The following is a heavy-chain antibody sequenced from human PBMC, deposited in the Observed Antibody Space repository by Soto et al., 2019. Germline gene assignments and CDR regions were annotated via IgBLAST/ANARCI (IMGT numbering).Heavy chain of an antibody. Sequence: ASVKVSCKASGYTFTTYATHWVRQAPGQRLEWMGWINAANGNTKYSQKFQGRVTITRDTSASTAYMELSSLRSEDTAVYYCARVAMPWYDYVWGSYSVAYFDYWCQGTLVTVSS. CDR3: ARVAMPWYDYVWGSYSVAYFDY. D-gene: IGHD3-16*01. V-gene: IGHV1-3*01. CDR1: GYTFTTYA. CDR2: INAANGNT. J-gene: IGHJ4*02.